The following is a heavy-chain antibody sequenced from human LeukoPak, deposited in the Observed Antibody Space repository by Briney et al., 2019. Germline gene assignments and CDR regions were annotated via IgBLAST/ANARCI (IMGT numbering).Heavy chain of an antibody. CDR1: GFTFSSYS. V-gene: IGHV3-21*01. CDR2: ISSSSSYI. D-gene: IGHD2-2*01. CDR3: ARGSSSCFDY. Sequence: GGSLRLSCAASGFTFSSYSMSWVRQAPGKGLEWVSSISSSSSYIYYADSVKGRFTISRDNAKNSLYLQMNSLRAEDTAVYYCARGSSSCFDYWGQGTLGTVSS. J-gene: IGHJ4*02.